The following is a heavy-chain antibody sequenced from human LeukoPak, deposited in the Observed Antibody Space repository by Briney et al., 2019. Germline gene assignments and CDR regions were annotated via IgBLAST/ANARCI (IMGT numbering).Heavy chain of an antibody. Sequence: GGSLRLSCAASGFTFSDYWMSWVRQAPGKGLEWVANIKQDGSEKHYVDSLRGRFTISRDNAKNSLDLQMDSLRAEDTAVYFCARDLYYFDSSGYYASDLWGQGTLVTVSS. CDR1: GFTFSDYW. D-gene: IGHD3-22*01. CDR2: IKQDGSEK. J-gene: IGHJ5*02. V-gene: IGHV3-7*01. CDR3: ARDLYYFDSSGYYASDL.